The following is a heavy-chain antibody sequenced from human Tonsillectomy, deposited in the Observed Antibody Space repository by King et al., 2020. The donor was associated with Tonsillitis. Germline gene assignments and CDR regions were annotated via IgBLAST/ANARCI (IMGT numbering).Heavy chain of an antibody. D-gene: IGHD3-3*01. CDR2: IYWNDDK. V-gene: IGHV2-5*01. CDR3: ARARTIFGVVRRYYFDY. Sequence: TLKESGPTLVKPTQTLTLTCTFSGFSLSTSGVGVGWIRQPPGKALEWLALIYWNDDKRYSPSLKSRLTITKDTSKNQVVLTMTNMDPVDTATYYCARARTIFGVVRRYYFDYWGQGTLVTVSS. J-gene: IGHJ4*02. CDR1: GFSLSTSGVG.